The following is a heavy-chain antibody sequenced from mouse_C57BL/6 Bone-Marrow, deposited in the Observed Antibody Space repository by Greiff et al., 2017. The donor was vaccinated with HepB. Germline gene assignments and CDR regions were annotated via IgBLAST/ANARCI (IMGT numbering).Heavy chain of an antibody. CDR1: GYTFTDYN. CDR2: INPNNGDT. D-gene: IGHD4-1*01. Sequence: EVQLQQSGPELVKPGASVKIPCKASGYTFTDYNMDWVKQSHGKSLEWIGDINPNNGDTNYNQKFTGKATLTVDKSSSTASMELRSLTSEDTAVYYLARGNWGTGDGTYAYWGQGTMVTVSA. V-gene: IGHV1-18*01. CDR3: ARGNWGTGDGTYAY. J-gene: IGHJ3*01.